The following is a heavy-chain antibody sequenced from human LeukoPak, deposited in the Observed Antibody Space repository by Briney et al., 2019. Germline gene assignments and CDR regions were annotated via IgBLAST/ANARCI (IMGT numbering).Heavy chain of an antibody. CDR1: GGSFSGYY. V-gene: IGHV4-34*01. Sequence: SETLSLTCAVYGGSFSGYYWSWIRQPPGKGLEWIGEINHSGSTNCNPSLKSRVTISVDTSKNQFSLKLSSVTAADTAVYYCARHVPYYGMDVWGQGTTVTVSS. CDR3: ARHVPYYGMDV. CDR2: INHSGST. J-gene: IGHJ6*02. D-gene: IGHD3-10*02.